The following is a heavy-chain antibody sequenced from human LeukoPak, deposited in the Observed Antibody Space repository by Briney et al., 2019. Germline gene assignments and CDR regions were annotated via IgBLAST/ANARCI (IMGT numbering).Heavy chain of an antibody. V-gene: IGHV4-39*01. CDR3: ARQSSYYDFWSGYYQTNWFDP. CDR1: GGSISSGSYY. J-gene: IGHJ5*02. D-gene: IGHD3-3*01. CDR2: IYYSGST. Sequence: SETLSLTCTVSGGSISSGSYYWGWIRQPPGKGLEWIGSIYYSGSTYYNPSLKSRVTISVDTSKNQFSLKLSSVTAADTAVYYCARQSSYYDFWSGYYQTNWFDPWGQGTLVTVSS.